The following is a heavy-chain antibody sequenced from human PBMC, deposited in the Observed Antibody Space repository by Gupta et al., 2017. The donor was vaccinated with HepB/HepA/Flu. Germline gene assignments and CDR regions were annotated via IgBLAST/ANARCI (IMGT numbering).Heavy chain of an antibody. CDR1: GFTFSSYG. D-gene: IGHD6-19*01. CDR3: AKDLGSRWSSGWYLDYFDY. CDR2: ISYDGSNK. J-gene: IGHJ4*02. Sequence: QVQLVESGGGVVQPGRSLRLSCAASGFTFSSYGMHWVRQAPGKGLEWVAVISYDGSNKYYADSVKGRFTISRDNSKNTLYLQMNSLRAEDTAVYYCAKDLGSRWSSGWYLDYFDYWGQGTLVTVSS. V-gene: IGHV3-30*18.